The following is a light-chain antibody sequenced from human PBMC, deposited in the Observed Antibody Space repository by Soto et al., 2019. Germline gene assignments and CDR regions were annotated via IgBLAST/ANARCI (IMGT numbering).Light chain of an antibody. CDR2: EVI. Sequence: QSVLTQPASVSGSPGQSITVSCTGTSSDVGSYNLVSWYQQHPGKAPKVIIYEVIKRPSGVSNRFSGSKSGNTASLTISGLQAEEEADYYCCSYAGSTSLVFGGGTKVTVL. V-gene: IGLV2-23*02. CDR3: CSYAGSTSLV. J-gene: IGLJ2*01. CDR1: SSDVGSYNL.